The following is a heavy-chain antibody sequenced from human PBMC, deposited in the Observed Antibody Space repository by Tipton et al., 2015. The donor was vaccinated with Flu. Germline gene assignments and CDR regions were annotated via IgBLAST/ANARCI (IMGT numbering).Heavy chain of an antibody. CDR2: VHQTGSP. Sequence: TLSLTCSVSGDSIGSDYFWAWIRQPPGKGLEWIGNVHQTGSPYYNPSLRSRVSIAVDRPKNQFSLRLTSVTAADTAVYYCARRDCSNYVSEPKNWFDPWGQGTLVTVSS. CDR1: GDSIGSDYF. J-gene: IGHJ5*02. D-gene: IGHD2-21*02. CDR3: ARRDCSNYVSEPKNWFDP. V-gene: IGHV4-38-2*01.